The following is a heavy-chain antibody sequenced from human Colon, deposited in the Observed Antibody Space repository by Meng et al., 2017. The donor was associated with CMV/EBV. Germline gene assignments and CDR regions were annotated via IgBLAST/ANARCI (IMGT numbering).Heavy chain of an antibody. J-gene: IGHJ4*02. CDR2: ISGSGGST. CDR1: GFTFSSYA. Sequence: GGSLRLSCAASGFTFSSYAMSWVRQAPGKGLKWVSAISGSGGSTYYADSVKGRFTISRDNSKNTLYLQMNSLRAEDTAVYYCAKDRYYDSSGYYLFSPRYWGQGTLVTVSS. V-gene: IGHV3-23*01. D-gene: IGHD3-22*01. CDR3: AKDRYYDSSGYYLFSPRY.